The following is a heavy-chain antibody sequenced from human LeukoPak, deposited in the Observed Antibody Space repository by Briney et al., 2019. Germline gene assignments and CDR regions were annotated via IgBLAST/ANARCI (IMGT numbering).Heavy chain of an antibody. CDR1: GGTFSSYA. J-gene: IGHJ4*02. CDR3: AVESSGYYYGGGVFDY. Sequence: ASVKVSCKAFGGTFSSYAISWVRQAPGQGLEWMGRIIPIFGIANYAQKFQGRVTITADRSTSTAYMELSSLRSEDTAVYYCAVESSGYYYGGGVFDYWGQGTLVTVSS. V-gene: IGHV1-69*04. CDR2: IIPIFGIA. D-gene: IGHD3-22*01.